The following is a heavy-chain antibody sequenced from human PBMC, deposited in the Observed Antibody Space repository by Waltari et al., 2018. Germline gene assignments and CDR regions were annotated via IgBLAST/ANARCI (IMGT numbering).Heavy chain of an antibody. CDR3: VQNGIYSLSI. CDR1: GGSINSADW. J-gene: IGHJ4*02. D-gene: IGHD5-12*01. V-gene: IGHV4-4*02. CDR2: IYQSETA. Sequence: QVQLQESGPGLVKPSGTLSLTCAVSGGSINSADWWSWVRQSPGKGLEWIGEIYQSETATYNPSLTGRATISADKSKNQFSLRLSSLTAADTAVYYCVQNGIYSLSIWGQGTLVTVSS.